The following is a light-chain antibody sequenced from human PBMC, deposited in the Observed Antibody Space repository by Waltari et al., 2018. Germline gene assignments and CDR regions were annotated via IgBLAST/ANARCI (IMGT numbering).Light chain of an antibody. CDR1: QSLSNW. CDR3: QQYRNLWT. CDR2: KAS. J-gene: IGKJ1*01. Sequence: DTQTTPSPSTLSASVGDRVTLTCRASQSLSNWLAWYQQKPGKAPKVLIYKASTLESGVPSRFSGSGSGTEFTLTISSLQPDDFATYYCQQYRNLWTFGQGTKVEIK. V-gene: IGKV1-5*03.